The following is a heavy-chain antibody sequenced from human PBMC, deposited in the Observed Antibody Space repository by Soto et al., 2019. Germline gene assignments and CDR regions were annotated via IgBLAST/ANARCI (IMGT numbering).Heavy chain of an antibody. CDR2: ISSSSSYI. Sequence: EVQLVESGGGLVKPGGSLRLSCAASGFTFSSYSMNWVRQAPGKGLEWVSSISSSSSYIYYADSVKGRFTISRDNAKNSRYLQRNSLRAEDKAVYYCARDYYGSGSYLWYYYYGMDVWGQGTTVTVSS. CDR3: ARDYYGSGSYLWYYYYGMDV. J-gene: IGHJ6*02. D-gene: IGHD3-10*01. CDR1: GFTFSSYS. V-gene: IGHV3-21*01.